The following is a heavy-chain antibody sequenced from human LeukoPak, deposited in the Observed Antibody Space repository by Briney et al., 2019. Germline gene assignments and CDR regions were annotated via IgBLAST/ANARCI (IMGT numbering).Heavy chain of an antibody. D-gene: IGHD4-11*01. Sequence: GGSLRLSCAPSGVTFSSYAMHWVRQAPGKGLEWVAVISYAGSNKFYADSVRGRVTISRDNSKNTLYLQMNNLKTEDTAVYYCARGQHRVTYSDDAFDIWGQGTMVTVSS. CDR1: GVTFSSYA. V-gene: IGHV3-30-3*01. CDR3: ARGQHRVTYSDDAFDI. J-gene: IGHJ3*02. CDR2: ISYAGSNK.